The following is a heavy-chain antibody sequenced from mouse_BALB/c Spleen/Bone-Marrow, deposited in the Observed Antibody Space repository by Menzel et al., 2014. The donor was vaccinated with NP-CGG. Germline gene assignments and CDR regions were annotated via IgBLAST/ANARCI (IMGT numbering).Heavy chain of an antibody. J-gene: IGHJ2*01. CDR2: INSNGGST. Sequence: EVQRVESRGGLVQPGGSLKLSCAASGFTFSSYGMSWVRQTPDKRLELVATINSNGGSTYYPDSVKGRFTISRDNAKNTLYLQMSSLKSEDTAMYYCARPYRYYFDYWGQGTTLTVSS. CDR1: GFTFSSYG. D-gene: IGHD2-14*01. V-gene: IGHV5-6-3*01. CDR3: ARPYRYYFDY.